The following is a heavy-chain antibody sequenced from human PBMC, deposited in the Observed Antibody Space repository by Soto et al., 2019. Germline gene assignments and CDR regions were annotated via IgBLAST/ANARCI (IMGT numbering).Heavy chain of an antibody. J-gene: IGHJ6*02. CDR2: ISAYNGNT. CDR3: ARWDTAMVSGYYGMDV. CDR1: GYTFTSDG. Sequence: QVQLVQSGAEVKKPGASVKVSCKASGYTFTSDGISWVRQAPGQGLEWMGWISAYNGNTNYAQKLQGRVTMTTDTPTSGAYMELRSLRSDDTAVYYCARWDTAMVSGYYGMDVGGRGNTVTVS. V-gene: IGHV1-18*01. D-gene: IGHD5-18*01.